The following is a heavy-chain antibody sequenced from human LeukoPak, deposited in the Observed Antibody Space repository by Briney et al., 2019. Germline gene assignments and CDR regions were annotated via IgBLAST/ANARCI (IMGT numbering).Heavy chain of an antibody. CDR1: GFTFSSYA. V-gene: IGHV3-23*01. CDR2: ISGSGGGT. D-gene: IGHD3-22*01. CDR3: AKDLGAGLLRPTGFDC. J-gene: IGHJ4*02. Sequence: GGSLRLSCEASGFTFSSYAMSWVRQAPGKGLEWVSAISGSGGGTYYADSVKGRFTISRDNSKNTLYLQMNSLRADDTAVYYCAKDLGAGLLRPTGFDCWGQGTLVTVSS.